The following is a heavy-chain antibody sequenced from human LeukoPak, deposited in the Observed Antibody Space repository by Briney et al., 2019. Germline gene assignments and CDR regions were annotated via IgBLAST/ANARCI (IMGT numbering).Heavy chain of an antibody. CDR3: AGGSGWLIDY. CDR2: IKKDGSEK. CDR1: GFTFSGFW. Sequence: GGSLRLSCAASGFTFSGFWMSWVRQAPGKGLQWVANIKKDGSEKYYVDSVKGRFTISRDNAKNSVYLQMNSLRAEDTAVYYCAGGSGWLIDYWGQGILVTVSS. J-gene: IGHJ4*02. D-gene: IGHD6-19*01. V-gene: IGHV3-7*04.